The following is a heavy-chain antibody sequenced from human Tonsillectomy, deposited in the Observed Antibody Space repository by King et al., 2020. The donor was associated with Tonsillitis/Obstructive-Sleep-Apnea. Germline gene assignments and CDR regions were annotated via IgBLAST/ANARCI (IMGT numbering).Heavy chain of an antibody. CDR2: INHIGST. Sequence: VQLQQWGAGLLKPSETLSLTCAVYAGSFSAYYWSWIRQPPGKGLEWIGEINHIGSTNYNPSLKSRVTISVDTSKSQFSLKLSSVTAADTAVFYCARGRDIIAVVTNNWFDPWGQGTLVTVSS. J-gene: IGHJ5*02. CDR3: ARGRDIIAVVTNNWFDP. V-gene: IGHV4-34*01. D-gene: IGHD2-15*01. CDR1: AGSFSAYY.